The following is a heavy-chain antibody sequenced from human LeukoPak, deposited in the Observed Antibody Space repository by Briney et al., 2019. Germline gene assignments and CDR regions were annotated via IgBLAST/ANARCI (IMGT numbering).Heavy chain of an antibody. CDR1: GGSFSGYY. CDR2: INHSGST. Sequence: SETLSLTFAVYGGSFSGYYWSWIRQPPGKGLEWIGEINHSGSTNYNPSLKSRVTISVDTSKNQFSLKLSSVTAADTAVYYCARPTTTGDDYWGQGTLVTVSS. D-gene: IGHD4-11*01. CDR3: ARPTTTGDDY. J-gene: IGHJ4*02. V-gene: IGHV4-34*01.